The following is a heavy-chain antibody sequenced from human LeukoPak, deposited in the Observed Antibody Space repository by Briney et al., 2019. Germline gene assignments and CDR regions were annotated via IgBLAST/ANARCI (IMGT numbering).Heavy chain of an antibody. V-gene: IGHV3-30*03. CDR1: GFSFGTYG. J-gene: IGHJ3*02. CDR3: ASQSTPVLPFDI. Sequence: PGGSLRLSCAASGFSFGTYGMHWVRQAPGKGLEWVTVISNDGRSTIYADSVKGRFTISRDNSKNTLFLQMNSLRAEDTAVYYCASQSTPVLPFDIWGQGTMVTVSS. CDR2: ISNDGRST.